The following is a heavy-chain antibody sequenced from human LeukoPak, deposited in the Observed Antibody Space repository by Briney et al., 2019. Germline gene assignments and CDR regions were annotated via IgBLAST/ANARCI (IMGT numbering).Heavy chain of an antibody. CDR2: IQYDGSNK. CDR1: GFTFSNYG. D-gene: IGHD6-13*01. J-gene: IGHJ4*02. Sequence: GGSLRLSCAASGFTFSNYGMQWVRQAPGKGLEWVAFIQYDGSNKYYTDSVKGRFTISRDNSKNTLYLQMNSLRAEDTAVYYCAKYSSSWYGADHWGQGTLVTVSS. CDR3: AKYSSSWYGADH. V-gene: IGHV3-30*02.